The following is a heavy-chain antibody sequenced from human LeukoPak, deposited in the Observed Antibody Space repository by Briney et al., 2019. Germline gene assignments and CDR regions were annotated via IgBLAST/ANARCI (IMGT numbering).Heavy chain of an antibody. Sequence: PSETLSLTCTVSGGSISSSSYYWGWIRQPPGKGLEWIGSIYYSGSTYYNPSLKSRVTISVDTSKNQFSLKLSSVTAADTAVCYCARLTWDRVGGYDSSYFDYWGQGTLVTVSS. D-gene: IGHD5-12*01. V-gene: IGHV4-39*01. J-gene: IGHJ4*02. CDR3: ARLTWDRVGGYDSSYFDY. CDR2: IYYSGST. CDR1: GGSISSSSYY.